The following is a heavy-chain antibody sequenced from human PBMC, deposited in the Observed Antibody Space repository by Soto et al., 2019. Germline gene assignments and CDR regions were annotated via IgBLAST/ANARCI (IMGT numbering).Heavy chain of an antibody. J-gene: IGHJ4*02. V-gene: IGHV3-7*01. CDR3: ARDEVVGATFDY. D-gene: IGHD1-26*01. CDR2: IKEDGSEK. CDR1: GFTFRSYW. Sequence: EVQLVESGGGLVQPGGSLRLSCAASGFTFRSYWMSWVRQASGKGLEWVANIKEDGSEKNYVDSAKGRFTISRDNAKNSLYLQMNSLRAEDTAVYYCARDEVVGATFDYCGQGTLVTVSS.